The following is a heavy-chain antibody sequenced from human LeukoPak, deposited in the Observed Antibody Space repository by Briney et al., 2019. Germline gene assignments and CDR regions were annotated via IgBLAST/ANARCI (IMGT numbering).Heavy chain of an antibody. CDR2: IIPIFGTA. CDR3: ARDQDDFWSGYYPPDYYYYYMDV. Sequence: ASVEVSCKASGGTFSSYAISWVRQAPGQGLEWMGGIIPIFGTANYAQKFQGRVTITADESTSTAYMELSSLRSEDTAVYYCARDQDDFWSGYYPPDYYYYYMDVWGKGTTVTVSS. D-gene: IGHD3-3*01. V-gene: IGHV1-69*01. J-gene: IGHJ6*03. CDR1: GGTFSSYA.